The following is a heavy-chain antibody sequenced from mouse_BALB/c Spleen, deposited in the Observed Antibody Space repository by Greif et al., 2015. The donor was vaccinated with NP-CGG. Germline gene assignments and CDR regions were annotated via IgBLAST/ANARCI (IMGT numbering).Heavy chain of an antibody. CDR2: IDPANGNT. J-gene: IGHJ1*01. CDR1: GFNIKDTY. V-gene: IGHV14-3*02. CDR3: ARWDWYFDV. Sequence: VQLQQPGAELVKPGASVKLSCTASGFNIKDTYMHWVKQRPAQGLEWIGRIDPANGNTKYDPKFQGNATITADTSSNTAYLQLSSLTSEDTAVYYCARWDWYFDVWGAGTTVTVSS.